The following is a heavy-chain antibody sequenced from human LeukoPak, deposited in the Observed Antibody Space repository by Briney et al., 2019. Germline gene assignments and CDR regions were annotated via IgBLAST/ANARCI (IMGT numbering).Heavy chain of an antibody. J-gene: IGHJ4*02. CDR3: AGQTVGATPGGY. V-gene: IGHV3-66*04. D-gene: IGHD1-26*01. Sequence: GGSLRLSCAASGFTVGSNYMSWVRQAPGKGLEWVSVIYSGGSTYYADSVKGRFTISRDNSKNTLYLQMNSLRAEDTAVYYCAGQTVGATPGGYWGQGTLVTVSS. CDR2: IYSGGST. CDR1: GFTVGSNY.